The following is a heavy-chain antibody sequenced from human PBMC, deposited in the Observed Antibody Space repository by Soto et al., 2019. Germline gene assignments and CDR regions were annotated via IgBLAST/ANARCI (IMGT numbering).Heavy chain of an antibody. Sequence: GGSLRLSCAASGFTFSSYGMHWVRQAPGKGLEWVAVISYDGSNKYYADSVKGRFTISRDNFKNTLYLQMNSLRAEDTAVYYCARGHSSSSGWLVAPYYYYYMDVWGKGTTVTVSS. D-gene: IGHD6-6*01. J-gene: IGHJ6*03. V-gene: IGHV3-30*03. CDR3: ARGHSSSSGWLVAPYYYYYMDV. CDR1: GFTFSSYG. CDR2: ISYDGSNK.